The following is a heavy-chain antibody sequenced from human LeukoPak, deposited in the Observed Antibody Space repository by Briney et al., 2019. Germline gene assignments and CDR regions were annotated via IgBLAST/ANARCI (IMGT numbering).Heavy chain of an antibody. Sequence: SETLSLTCTVSGGSISSYYWSWIRQPPGKGLEWIGYIYYSGSTNYNPSLKSRVTISVDTSKNQFSLKLSSVTAADTAVYYCARAVAAAGDWFDPWGHGTLVTVSS. D-gene: IGHD6-13*01. J-gene: IGHJ5*02. CDR2: IYYSGST. CDR1: GGSISSYY. CDR3: ARAVAAAGDWFDP. V-gene: IGHV4-59*01.